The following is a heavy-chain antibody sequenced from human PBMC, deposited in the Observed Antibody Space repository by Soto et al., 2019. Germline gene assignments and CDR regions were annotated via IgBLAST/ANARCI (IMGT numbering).Heavy chain of an antibody. J-gene: IGHJ4*02. D-gene: IGHD6-13*01. V-gene: IGHV3-48*02. CDR2: ISSTTGTI. CDR1: GFTFSNYN. Sequence: GGSLRLSCAASGFTFSNYNMNWVRQAPGKGLEWIAYISSTTGTIYYADSAKGRFTISRDNAKNALYLQMSRLRDEDTAVYYCAKSFSSNWYDYFNSWGQGSLVTVSS. CDR3: AKSFSSNWYDYFNS.